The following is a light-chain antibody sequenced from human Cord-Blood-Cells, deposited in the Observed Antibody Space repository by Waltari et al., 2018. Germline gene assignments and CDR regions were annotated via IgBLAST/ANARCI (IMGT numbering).Light chain of an antibody. CDR1: QSISSW. V-gene: IGKV1-5*03. Sequence: DIQMTQSPSTLSASVGDRVTITCRASQSISSWLAWYQQKPGKAPKLLSYKASSLESGVPSRFSGSGSGTEFTLTISSLQPDDCATYYCQQYNSYPWTFGQGTKVEIK. CDR3: QQYNSYPWT. J-gene: IGKJ1*01. CDR2: KAS.